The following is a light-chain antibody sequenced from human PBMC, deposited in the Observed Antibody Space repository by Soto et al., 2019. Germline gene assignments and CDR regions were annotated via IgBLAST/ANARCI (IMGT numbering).Light chain of an antibody. Sequence: QSVLTQPPSASGTPGQRVTISCSGSCSNIGSNTVNWYQQLPGTAPKRLIYSNNQRPSGVPDRFSGSKSGTSASLAISGLQSEDEADYYCAAWDDSLNGWVFGGGTKVTVL. V-gene: IGLV1-44*01. J-gene: IGLJ3*02. CDR2: SNN. CDR3: AAWDDSLNGWV. CDR1: CSNIGSNT.